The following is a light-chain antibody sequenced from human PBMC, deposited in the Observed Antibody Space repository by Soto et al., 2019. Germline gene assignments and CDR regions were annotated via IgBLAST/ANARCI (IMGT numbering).Light chain of an antibody. CDR2: DAS. CDR1: QSISSY. Sequence: EIVLTQSPATLSLSPGERATLSCRASQSISSYLAWYQHKPGQAPRLLIYDASTRAAGIPARFSGSGSGTDFSLTFTSLKPEDFAFSFYQLHHHSPPTSTFGQGTKVYVK. V-gene: IGKV3-11*01. J-gene: IGKJ1*01. CDR3: QLHHHSPPTST.